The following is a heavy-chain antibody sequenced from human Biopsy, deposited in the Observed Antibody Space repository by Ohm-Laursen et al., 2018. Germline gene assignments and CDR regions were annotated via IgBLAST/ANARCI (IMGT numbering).Heavy chain of an antibody. CDR1: GDSVSSGSFY. CDR2: IYDRGSTA. V-gene: IGHV4-61*01. Sequence: GTLSLACTVSGDSVSSGSFYWTWIRQPPGQGLEYIGYIYDRGSTANYNPSLESRVTMSVDMPKNQFSLKLSSVTAADTAIYYCARGMRSSGWPYFDSWGQGTLVTVSS. J-gene: IGHJ4*02. D-gene: IGHD6-19*01. CDR3: ARGMRSSGWPYFDS.